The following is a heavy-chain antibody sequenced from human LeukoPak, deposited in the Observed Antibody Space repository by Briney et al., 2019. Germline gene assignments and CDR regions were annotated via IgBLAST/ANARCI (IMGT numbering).Heavy chain of an antibody. J-gene: IGHJ1*01. Sequence: ASVKVSCKVSGYTLTELSMHWVRQAPGKGLEWMGGFDPEDGETIYAQKFQGRVTMTEDTSTDTAYMELSSLRSEDTAVYYCARGPAVAGTTEYFQHWGQGTLVTVSS. V-gene: IGHV1-24*01. D-gene: IGHD6-19*01. CDR2: FDPEDGET. CDR1: GYTLTELS. CDR3: ARGPAVAGTTEYFQH.